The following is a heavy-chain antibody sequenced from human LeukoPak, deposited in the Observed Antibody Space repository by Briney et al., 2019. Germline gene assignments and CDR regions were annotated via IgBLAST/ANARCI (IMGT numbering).Heavy chain of an antibody. CDR1: GYSFSFYW. CDR3: ARHDYYYGSGSYYHPFDY. CDR2: IYPDDSDT. Sequence: GESLKISCRGSGYSFSFYWIAWVRQMPGKGLQWMGIIYPDDSDTRYSPSFQGQVTISADKSISTAYLQWSSLKASDTAMYYCARHDYYYGSGSYYHPFDYWGQGTLVTVSS. V-gene: IGHV5-51*01. J-gene: IGHJ4*02. D-gene: IGHD3-10*01.